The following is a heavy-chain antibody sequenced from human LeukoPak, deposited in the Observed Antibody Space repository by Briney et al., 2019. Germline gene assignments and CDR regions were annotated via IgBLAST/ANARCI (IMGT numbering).Heavy chain of an antibody. V-gene: IGHV3-53*01. CDR1: GVTASRND. CDR3: ATVGRYSYGYPYYFDY. Sequence: LGGPLRLSGASSGVTASRNDTSGVRPARGKGLDWGAVIDSRGGTYYAASVKGRFTISRDNSQNTLYLQMNSLRAEDTAVYYCATVGRYSYGYPYYFDYWGQGTLVTVSS. CDR2: IDSRGGT. J-gene: IGHJ4*02. D-gene: IGHD5-18*01.